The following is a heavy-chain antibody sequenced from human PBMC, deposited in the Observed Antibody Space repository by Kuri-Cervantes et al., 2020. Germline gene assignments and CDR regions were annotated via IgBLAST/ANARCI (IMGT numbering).Heavy chain of an antibody. V-gene: IGHV3-21*04. Sequence: GESLKISCAASGFTFSSYSMNWVRQAPGKGLEWVSSIGSSSYIYYADSVKGRFTISRDNAKNSLYLQMNSLRAEDTALYYCAKDMYCSGGSCYSGFDYRGQGALVTVSS. CDR2: IGSSSYI. CDR1: GFTFSSYS. J-gene: IGHJ4*01. CDR3: AKDMYCSGGSCYSGFDY. D-gene: IGHD2-15*01.